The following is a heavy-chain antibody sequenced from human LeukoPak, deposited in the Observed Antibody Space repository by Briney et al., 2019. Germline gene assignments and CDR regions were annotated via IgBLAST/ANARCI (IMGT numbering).Heavy chain of an antibody. J-gene: IGHJ4*02. Sequence: GGSLRLSCAATGFTLSGYWMSWVRQAPGKGLEWVANIKQDGTETYYVDSVKGRFTISRDNAKNSLYLQVNSLRTEDTAVYYCARERIFSFWGQGTLVAVSS. CDR3: ARERIFSF. CDR2: IKQDGTET. CDR1: GFTLSGYW. V-gene: IGHV3-7*01.